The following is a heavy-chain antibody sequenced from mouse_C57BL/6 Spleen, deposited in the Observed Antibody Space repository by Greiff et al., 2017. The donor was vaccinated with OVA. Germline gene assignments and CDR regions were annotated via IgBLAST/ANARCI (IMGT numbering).Heavy chain of an antibody. CDR3: HYYYGSRGGLDY. D-gene: IGHD1-1*01. Sequence: VQLQQPGAELVKPGASVKLSCKASGYTFTSYWMHWVKQRPGQGLEWIGMIHPNSGSTNYNEKFKSKATLTVDKSSSTAYMQLSSLTSEDSAVYYCHYYYGSRGGLDYWGQGTTLTVSS. V-gene: IGHV1-64*01. CDR2: IHPNSGST. J-gene: IGHJ2*01. CDR1: GYTFTSYW.